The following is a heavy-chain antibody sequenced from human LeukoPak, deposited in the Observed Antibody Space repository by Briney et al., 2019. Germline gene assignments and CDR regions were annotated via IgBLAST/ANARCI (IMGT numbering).Heavy chain of an antibody. Sequence: PSETLSLTCTVSGGSISSYYWTWIRQPAGKGLEWIGRIYTTGSTNCNPSLKSRVTMSVDMSKNQFSLKLSSVTAADTAVYYCARENYYDNSGYLFDYWGQGTLVTVSS. CDR1: GGSISSYY. V-gene: IGHV4-4*07. D-gene: IGHD3-22*01. CDR2: IYTTGST. J-gene: IGHJ4*02. CDR3: ARENYYDNSGYLFDY.